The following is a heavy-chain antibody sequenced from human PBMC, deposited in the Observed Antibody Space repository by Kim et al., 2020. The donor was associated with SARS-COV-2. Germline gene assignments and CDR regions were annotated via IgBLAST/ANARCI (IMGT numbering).Heavy chain of an antibody. V-gene: IGHV4-34*01. Sequence: NYDPSLKSRVTISVDTSKNQCSLKLSSVTAADTAVYYCAKVVVSGWYFDLWGRGTLVTVSS. D-gene: IGHD3-22*01. J-gene: IGHJ2*01. CDR3: AKVVVSGWYFDL.